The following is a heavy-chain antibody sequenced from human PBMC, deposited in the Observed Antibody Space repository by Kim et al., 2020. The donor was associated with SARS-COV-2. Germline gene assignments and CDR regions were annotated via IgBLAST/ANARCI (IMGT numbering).Heavy chain of an antibody. V-gene: IGHV3-43*01. J-gene: IGHJ4*02. Sequence: GGSLRLSCAASGFTFDDYTMHWVRQAPGKGLEWVSLISWDGGSTYYADSVKGRFTISRDNSKNSLYLQMNSLRTEDTALYYCAKDGGKCSGGSCPLRYWGQGTLVTVSS. CDR2: ISWDGGST. CDR1: GFTFDDYT. D-gene: IGHD2-15*01. CDR3: AKDGGKCSGGSCPLRY.